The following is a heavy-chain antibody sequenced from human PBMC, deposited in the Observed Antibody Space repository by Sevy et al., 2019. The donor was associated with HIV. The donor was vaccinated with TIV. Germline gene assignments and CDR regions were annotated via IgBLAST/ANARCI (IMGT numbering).Heavy chain of an antibody. J-gene: IGHJ3*02. V-gene: IGHV3-23*01. D-gene: IGHD3-22*01. CDR2: IFRGGDGT. Sequence: GGSLRLSCVASGFTFSNYAMNWVRQAPGKGLEWVSTIFRGGDGTYYADSVKGRFTISRDNSMDTVYLQLSSLRADDTAVYYCAGALYDSSGSFDALDIWGQGTMVTVSS. CDR3: AGALYDSSGSFDALDI. CDR1: GFTFSNYA.